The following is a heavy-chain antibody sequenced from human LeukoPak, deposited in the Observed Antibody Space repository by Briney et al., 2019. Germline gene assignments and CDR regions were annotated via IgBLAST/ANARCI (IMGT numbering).Heavy chain of an antibody. J-gene: IGHJ5*02. Sequence: PGGSLRLSCAASGFTFSSYGMHWVRQAPGKGLEWVAFIRYDGSSKYYADSVKGQFTISRDNSKNTLYLQMNSLRAEDTAVYYCAKVGRDYDAARLPPFDPWGESTVVSVSS. CDR3: AKVGRDYDAARLPPFDP. CDR1: GFTFSSYG. D-gene: IGHD3-22*01. CDR2: IRYDGSSK. V-gene: IGHV3-30*02.